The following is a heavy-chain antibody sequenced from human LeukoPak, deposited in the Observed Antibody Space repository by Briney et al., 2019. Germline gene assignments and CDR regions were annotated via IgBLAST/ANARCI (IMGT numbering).Heavy chain of an antibody. CDR2: IYYNGFT. V-gene: IGHV4-59*08. J-gene: IGHJ4*02. CDR3: ARHRVGGILFDY. CDR1: SGSISGNY. Sequence: PSETLSLTCTVSSGSISGNYWSWIRQPPGKGLVWIGYIYYNGFTNYNPSLKSRIAISVDSSRNQFSLRLSSVTAADTAVYYCARHRVGGILFDYWGQGTLVTVSS. D-gene: IGHD6-19*01.